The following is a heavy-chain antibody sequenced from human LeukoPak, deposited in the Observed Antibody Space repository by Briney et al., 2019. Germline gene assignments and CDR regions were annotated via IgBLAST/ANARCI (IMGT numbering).Heavy chain of an antibody. Sequence: PGGSLRLSCAASGFTFSSYSMNWVRQAPGKGLEWVSYIGSSSSTIYYADSVKGRFTISRDNAKNSLYLQMNSLRAEDTAVYYCARDYSSSSYDYYYYMDVWGKGTTVTVSS. CDR1: GFTFSSYS. CDR2: IGSSSSTI. CDR3: ARDYSSSSYDYYYYMDV. V-gene: IGHV3-48*01. D-gene: IGHD6-6*01. J-gene: IGHJ6*03.